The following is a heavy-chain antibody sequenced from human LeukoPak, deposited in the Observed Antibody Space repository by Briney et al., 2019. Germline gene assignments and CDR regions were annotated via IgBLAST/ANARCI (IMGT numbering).Heavy chain of an antibody. D-gene: IGHD6-6*01. CDR2: ISYDGSIK. J-gene: IGHJ6*02. V-gene: IGHV3-30*18. CDR3: AKGQGSSSLFAYYYYYGMDV. Sequence: GGSLRLSCAASGFTFSSYGMHWVRQAPGKGLEWVAVISYDGSIKYYADSVKGRFTISRDNSKNTLYLQMNSLRAEDTAVYYCAKGQGSSSLFAYYYYYGMDVWGQGTTVTVSS. CDR1: GFTFSSYG.